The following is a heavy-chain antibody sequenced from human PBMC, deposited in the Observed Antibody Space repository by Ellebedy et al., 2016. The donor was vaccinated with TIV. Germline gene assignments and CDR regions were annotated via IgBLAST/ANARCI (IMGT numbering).Heavy chain of an antibody. D-gene: IGHD4-17*01. CDR3: ATDGSYGDYLSPAHAFVM. CDR2: INQDATKK. Sequence: GESLKISCAASGFSFGSYWMSWVRQAPGKGLEWVANINQDATKKFYVDSVEGRFTISRDNAKNSLFLQMNSLRADDTAVYYCATDGSYGDYLSPAHAFVMWGQGTLVSVSS. J-gene: IGHJ3*02. CDR1: GFSFGSYW. V-gene: IGHV3-7*01.